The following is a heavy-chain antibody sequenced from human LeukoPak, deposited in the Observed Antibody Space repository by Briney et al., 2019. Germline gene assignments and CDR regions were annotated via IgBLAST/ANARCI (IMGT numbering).Heavy chain of an antibody. V-gene: IGHV3-23*01. CDR1: GFTFSNNA. CDR3: ARYSGSYYYPPAWDL. J-gene: IGHJ4*02. D-gene: IGHD1-26*01. Sequence: GGSLRLSCAASGFTFSNNAMSWVRQAPGKGLEWVSATSTSDGSAYYAGSVMGRFTISRDNSKNTLYLQMDSLRADDTAVYYCARYSGSYYYPPAWDLWGQGTLVTVSS. CDR2: TSTSDGSA.